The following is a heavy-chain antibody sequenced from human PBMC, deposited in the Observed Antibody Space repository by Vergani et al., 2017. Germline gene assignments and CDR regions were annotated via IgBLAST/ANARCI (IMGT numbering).Heavy chain of an antibody. CDR2: ISSSGSTI. V-gene: IGHV3-48*03. D-gene: IGHD2-15*01. CDR1: GFTFSSYE. Sequence: EVQLVESGGGLVQPGGSLRLSCAASGFTFSSYEMNWVRQAPGKGLEWVSYISSSGSTIYYADSVKGRFTISRDNAKNSLYLQMKSLRAEDTAVYSCARGYCSGGSCHDAFDIWGQGTMVTVSS. J-gene: IGHJ3*02. CDR3: ARGYCSGGSCHDAFDI.